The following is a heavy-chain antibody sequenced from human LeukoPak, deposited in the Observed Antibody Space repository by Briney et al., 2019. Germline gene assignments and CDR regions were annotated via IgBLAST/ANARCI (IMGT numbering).Heavy chain of an antibody. CDR1: GFTFSTYW. CDR3: AKRGDGGAWYDY. J-gene: IGHJ4*02. Sequence: GGSPRLSCAVSGFTFSTYWMDWVRQVPGKGLVWVSRISSDGSNTAYADSVKGRFTISRDNAKNTMYLQMSSLRAEDTAVYYCAKRGDGGAWYDYWGQGTLVIVSS. V-gene: IGHV3-74*01. CDR2: ISSDGSNT. D-gene: IGHD6-19*01.